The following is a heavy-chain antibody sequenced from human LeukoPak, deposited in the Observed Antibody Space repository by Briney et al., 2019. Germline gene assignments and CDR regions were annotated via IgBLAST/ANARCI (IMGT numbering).Heavy chain of an antibody. CDR3: AKIITMIVVAFDFDY. Sequence: GGSLRLSCAASGFTFSSYGMHWVRQAPGKGLEWVAVISYDGSNKYYADSVKGRFTISRDNSKNTLYLQMNSLRAEDTAVYYCAKIITMIVVAFDFDYWGQGTLVTVSS. J-gene: IGHJ4*02. CDR2: ISYDGSNK. V-gene: IGHV3-30*18. CDR1: GFTFSSYG. D-gene: IGHD3-22*01.